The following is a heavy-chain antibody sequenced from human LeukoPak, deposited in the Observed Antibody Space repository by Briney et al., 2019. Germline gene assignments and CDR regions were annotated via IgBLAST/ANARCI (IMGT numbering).Heavy chain of an antibody. J-gene: IGHJ4*02. D-gene: IGHD3-10*01. CDR2: ISGTGGST. Sequence: GGSLRLSCAASGFTFSTYAMTWVRQAPGKGLEWVSLISGTGGSTYYADSVKGRFTISRDNSKNTLYLQMNSLRAEDTAVYYCAKIGSYGSGSYHIDYWGQGTLVTVSS. CDR3: AKIGSYGSGSYHIDY. CDR1: GFTFSTYA. V-gene: IGHV3-23*01.